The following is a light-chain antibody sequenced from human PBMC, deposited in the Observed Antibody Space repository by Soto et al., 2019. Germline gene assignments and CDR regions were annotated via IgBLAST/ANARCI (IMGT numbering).Light chain of an antibody. CDR3: QQSYSTPR. J-gene: IGKJ1*01. CDR1: QSISRY. CDR2: AAS. V-gene: IGKV1-39*01. Sequence: DIQMTQSPSSLSASVGDRVTITCRASQSISRYLNWYQQKPGKAPQLLIYAASTLQSGVPSRFSGSGSETDFTLTISSLQPEDVAIYYCQQSYSTPRFGQGTKVEIK.